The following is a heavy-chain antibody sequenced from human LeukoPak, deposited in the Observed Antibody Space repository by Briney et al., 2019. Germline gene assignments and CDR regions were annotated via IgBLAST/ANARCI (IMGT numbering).Heavy chain of an antibody. J-gene: IGHJ1*01. CDR2: ISYDGSNK. V-gene: IGHV3-30*04. Sequence: GGSLRLSCAASGFTFSTYAMHWARQAPGKGLDWVAVISYDGSNKYYADSVKGRFTISRDNSENTLYLQMNSLRAEDTAVYYCARVRYSGYDFQPSAEYFHHWGQGTLVTVSS. D-gene: IGHD5-12*01. CDR3: ARVRYSGYDFQPSAEYFHH. CDR1: GFTFSTYA.